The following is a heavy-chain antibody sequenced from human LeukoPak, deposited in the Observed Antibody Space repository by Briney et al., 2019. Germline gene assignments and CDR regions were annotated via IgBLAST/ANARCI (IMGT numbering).Heavy chain of an antibody. CDR2: ISSSGSTI. V-gene: IGHV3-48*03. J-gene: IGHJ6*02. Sequence: GGSLRLSCAASGFTFSSYEMNWVRQAPGKGLEWVSYISSSGSTIYYADSVKGRFTISRDNAKNSLYLQMNSLRAEDTAVYYCARGDIVVVPAAMLYYYYGMDVWGQGTTVTVSS. CDR1: GFTFSSYE. CDR3: ARGDIVVVPAAMLYYYYGMDV. D-gene: IGHD2-2*01.